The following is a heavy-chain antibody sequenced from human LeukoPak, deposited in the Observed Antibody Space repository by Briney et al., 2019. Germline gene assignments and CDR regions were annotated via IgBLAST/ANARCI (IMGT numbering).Heavy chain of an antibody. D-gene: IGHD6-13*01. CDR1: GYTFTSYG. CDR2: ISAYNGNT. J-gene: IGHJ4*02. Sequence: ASVKVSCKASGYTFTSYGISWVRQAPGHGLEWMGWISAYNGNTNYAQNLQGRVTMTTDTSTSTAYMELRSLRSDDTAVYYCARAGAAAGTLFSPSYYFDYWGQGTLVTVSS. V-gene: IGHV1-18*01. CDR3: ARAGAAAGTLFSPSYYFDY.